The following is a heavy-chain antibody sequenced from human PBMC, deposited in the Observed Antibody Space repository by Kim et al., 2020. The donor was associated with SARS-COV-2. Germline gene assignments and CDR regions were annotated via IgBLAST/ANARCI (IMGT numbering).Heavy chain of an antibody. V-gene: IGHV4-31*02. CDR2: T. CDR3: AGDTALGIFDY. Sequence: TYYIPSLKSRLSMSVEMSKNQISLKLSSVTAADTAVYYCAGDTALGIFDYWGQGTLVTVSS. J-gene: IGHJ4*02. D-gene: IGHD5-18*01.